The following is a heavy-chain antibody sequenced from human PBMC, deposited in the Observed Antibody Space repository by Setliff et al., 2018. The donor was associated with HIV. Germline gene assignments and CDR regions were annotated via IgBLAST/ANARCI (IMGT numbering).Heavy chain of an antibody. CDR1: GGSISSSSHY. CDR3: ASYYRVSGWYQEASWFFDL. J-gene: IGHJ2*01. V-gene: IGHV4-39*01. CDR2: IYYSGST. Sequence: PSETLSLTCTVSGGSISSSSHYWGWIRQPPGKGLEWVGSIYYSGSTYYNPSLKSRVTISLDTSKNQLSLKLSPVTAADTAVYYCASYYRVSGWYQEASWFFDLWGRGTLVTVSS. D-gene: IGHD6-19*01.